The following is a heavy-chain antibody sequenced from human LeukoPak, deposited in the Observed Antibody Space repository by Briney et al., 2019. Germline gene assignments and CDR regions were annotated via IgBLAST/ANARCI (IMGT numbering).Heavy chain of an antibody. Sequence: GRSLRLSCAASGFTFSSYAMHWVRQAPGKGLEWVAVISYDGSNKYYADSVKGRFTISRDNSKNTLYLQMNSLRAEDTAVYYCARVARGFIDYWGQGTLVTVSS. J-gene: IGHJ4*02. CDR3: ARVARGFIDY. CDR1: GFTFSSYA. D-gene: IGHD3-10*01. CDR2: ISYDGSNK. V-gene: IGHV3-30-3*01.